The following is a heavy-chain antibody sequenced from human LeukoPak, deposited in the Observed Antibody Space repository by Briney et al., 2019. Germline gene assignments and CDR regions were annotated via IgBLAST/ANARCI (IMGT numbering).Heavy chain of an antibody. CDR3: ARDPGPGSSSWYVHYYYYMDV. Sequence: ASVKVSCKASGFTFTDYYVHWVRQAPGQGLEWMGCINPNSGGTNYAQKFQGRITMTRDTSITTAYMELSSLRSDDTAVYYCARDPGPGSSSWYVHYYYYMDVWGKGTTVTVSS. J-gene: IGHJ6*03. D-gene: IGHD6-13*01. CDR1: GFTFTDYY. CDR2: INPNSGGT. V-gene: IGHV1-2*02.